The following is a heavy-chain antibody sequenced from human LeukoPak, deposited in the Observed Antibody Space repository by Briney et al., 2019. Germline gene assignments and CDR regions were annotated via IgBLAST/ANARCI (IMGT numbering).Heavy chain of an antibody. V-gene: IGHV3-30-3*01. D-gene: IGHD2-15*01. J-gene: IGHJ4*02. CDR2: ISYDGNYK. CDR3: ARGGDLGSCSGGSCYSVDY. CDR1: GFTFSSYA. Sequence: GGSLRLSCAASGFTFSSYAMHWVRQAPGKGLEWVAVISYDGNYKYYADSVKGRFTISRDNSKNTLYLQVNSLKPEGTAVYYCARGGDLGSCSGGSCYSVDYWGQGTLVTVSS.